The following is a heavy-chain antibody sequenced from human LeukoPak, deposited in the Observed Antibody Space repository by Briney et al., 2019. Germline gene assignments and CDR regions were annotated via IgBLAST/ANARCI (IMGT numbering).Heavy chain of an antibody. J-gene: IGHJ3*02. D-gene: IGHD5-18*01. CDR3: ARYNYGPNDAFDM. Sequence: PSETLSLTCAVYGGSFSGYYWSWIRQPPGKGLEWIGEINHSGSTNYKPSLKSRVTISVDTSKNQFSLKLSSVTAADTAVYYCARYNYGPNDAFDMWGQGTMVTVSS. CDR1: GGSFSGYY. CDR2: INHSGST. V-gene: IGHV4-34*01.